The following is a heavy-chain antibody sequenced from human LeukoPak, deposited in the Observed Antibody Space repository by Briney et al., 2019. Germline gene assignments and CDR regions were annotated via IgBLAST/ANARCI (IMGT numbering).Heavy chain of an antibody. D-gene: IGHD5-24*01. Sequence: SETLSLTCNVSGASVSSGSYYWSWIRQPPGKELEWIGYIYYSGSTSYNPSLKSRVTISVDTSKNHFSLKLTSVTAADTAVYYCARGPRWLPYFDYWGQGTLVTVSS. CDR3: ARGPRWLPYFDY. V-gene: IGHV4-61*03. CDR1: GASVSSGSYY. CDR2: IYYSGST. J-gene: IGHJ4*02.